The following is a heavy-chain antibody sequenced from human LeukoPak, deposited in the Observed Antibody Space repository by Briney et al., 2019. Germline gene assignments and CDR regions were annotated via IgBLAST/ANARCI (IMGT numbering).Heavy chain of an antibody. V-gene: IGHV7-4-1*02. CDR2: INTNTGNP. Sequence: VASVKVSCKASGYTFASYAMYWVRQAPGQELEWMGWINTNTGNPTYAQGFTGRFVFSLDTSVSTAYLQISSLKAEDTAVYYCASPIAVAGTGQLDYWGRGTLVTVSS. J-gene: IGHJ4*02. CDR3: ASPIAVAGTGQLDY. CDR1: GYTFASYA. D-gene: IGHD6-19*01.